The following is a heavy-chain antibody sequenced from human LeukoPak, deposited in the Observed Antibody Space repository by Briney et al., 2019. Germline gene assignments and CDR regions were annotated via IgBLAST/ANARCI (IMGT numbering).Heavy chain of an antibody. D-gene: IGHD6-19*01. Sequence: PGGSLRLSCAAAGFTFKNNWMSWVRQAPGKGLEWVGRIKSKTDGGTTDYAAPVKGRFTISRDDSKNTLYLQMNSLKTEDTAVYYCTTVRGAVAGYFDYWGQGTLVTVSS. CDR3: TTVRGAVAGYFDY. CDR1: GFTFKNNW. CDR2: IKSKTDGGTT. J-gene: IGHJ4*02. V-gene: IGHV3-15*01.